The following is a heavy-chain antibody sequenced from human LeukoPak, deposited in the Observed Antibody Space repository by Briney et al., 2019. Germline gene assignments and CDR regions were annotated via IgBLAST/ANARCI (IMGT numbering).Heavy chain of an antibody. J-gene: IGHJ6*02. V-gene: IGHV5-51*01. CDR1: GYSFTSYW. CDR3: ARQYYYDSSGYYSGGGYGMDV. CDR2: IYPGDSDT. D-gene: IGHD3-22*01. Sequence: GESLKISCKGSGYSFTSYWIGWVRQMPGKGLEWMGIIYPGDSDTRYSPSFQGQVTISADKSISTAYLQWSSLKASDTAMYYCARQYYYDSSGYYSGGGYGMDVWGQGTTVTVSS.